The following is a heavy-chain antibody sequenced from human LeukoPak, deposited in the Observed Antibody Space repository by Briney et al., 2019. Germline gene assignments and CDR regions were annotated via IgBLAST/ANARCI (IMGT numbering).Heavy chain of an antibody. Sequence: GASVKVSCKASGYTFITYYMHWVRQAPGQGLEWIGIINPSGGSTSYAQKFQGRVTMTRDTSTNMVYMELSSLRSEDTAVYYCARALSGSPRTGFDYWGQGTLVTVSS. CDR2: INPSGGST. CDR1: GYTFITYY. D-gene: IGHD1-14*01. CDR3: ARALSGSPRTGFDY. J-gene: IGHJ4*02. V-gene: IGHV1-46*01.